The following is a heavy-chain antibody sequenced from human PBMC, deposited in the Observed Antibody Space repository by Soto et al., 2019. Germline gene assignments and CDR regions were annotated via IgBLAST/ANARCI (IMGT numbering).Heavy chain of an antibody. CDR2: INHSGST. CDR3: ARRHDYGDYRGIDY. J-gene: IGHJ4*02. V-gene: IGHV4-34*01. Sequence: QVQLQQWGAGLLKPSETLSLTCAVYGGSFSGYYWSWIRQPPGKGLEWIGEINHSGSTNYNPSLKSRVTISVDTSKNQFSLKLSSVTAADTAEYYCARRHDYGDYRGIDYWGQGTLVTVSS. CDR1: GGSFSGYY. D-gene: IGHD4-17*01.